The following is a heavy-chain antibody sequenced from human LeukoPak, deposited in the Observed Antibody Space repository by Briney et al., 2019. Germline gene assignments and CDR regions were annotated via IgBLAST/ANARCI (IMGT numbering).Heavy chain of an antibody. CDR3: AKTKGIAVAGSFDY. Sequence: GGSLRLSCAASGFTFSSYGMHWVRQAPGKGLEWVAVISYDGSNKYYADSVKGRFAISRDNSKNTLYLQMNSLRAEDAAVYYCAKTKGIAVAGSFDYWGQGTLVTVSS. D-gene: IGHD6-19*01. CDR1: GFTFSSYG. J-gene: IGHJ4*02. CDR2: ISYDGSNK. V-gene: IGHV3-30*18.